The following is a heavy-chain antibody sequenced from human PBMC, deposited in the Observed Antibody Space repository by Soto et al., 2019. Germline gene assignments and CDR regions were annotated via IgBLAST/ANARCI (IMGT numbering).Heavy chain of an antibody. CDR1: GYTFTDYY. D-gene: IGHD6-19*01. CDR2: SNPKSGAT. CDR3: TRGGMPYSSWNYYFNGMDI. Sequence: QAQVEQSGAEVKKPGASVKVSCKSSGYTFTDYYIHWVRQAPGQGLEWMGWSNPKSGATNYAQKFRGRVSMTRDTSSSTVYMELTKLTSDDTAVYYCTRGGMPYSSWNYYFNGMDIWGQGTTVTVAS. V-gene: IGHV1-2*02. J-gene: IGHJ6*02.